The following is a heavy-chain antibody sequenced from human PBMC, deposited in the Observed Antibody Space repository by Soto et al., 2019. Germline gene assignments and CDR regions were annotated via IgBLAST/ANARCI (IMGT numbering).Heavy chain of an antibody. D-gene: IGHD6-19*01. CDR3: ARDRGVAPPVAGNTHYYYYMDV. J-gene: IGHJ6*03. Sequence: QDQLVQSGVEVKKPGASVKVSCKASGYSFTNYGITWVRQAPGQGFEWMGWISAYNGNTNYAQKFQGRGTLTTDASTSTADLELRSLRSDDTAVYYCARDRGVAPPVAGNTHYYYYMDVWGKGTTVTVSS. CDR1: GYSFTNYG. CDR2: ISAYNGNT. V-gene: IGHV1-18*01.